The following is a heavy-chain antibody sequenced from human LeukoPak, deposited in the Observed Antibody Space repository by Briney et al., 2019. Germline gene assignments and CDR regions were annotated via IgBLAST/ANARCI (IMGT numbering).Heavy chain of an antibody. J-gene: IGHJ5*02. CDR2: MNPKSGNL. V-gene: IGHV1-8*01. CDR3: VRARNWFDP. Sequence: GASVKVSCKASGYTFTSYDINWVRQAAGQGLEWMGWMNPKSGNLGSAQKFQGRITLTKDISINTAYLELSNLRSDDTGVYYCVRARNWFDPWGQGTLVTVSS. CDR1: GYTFTSYD.